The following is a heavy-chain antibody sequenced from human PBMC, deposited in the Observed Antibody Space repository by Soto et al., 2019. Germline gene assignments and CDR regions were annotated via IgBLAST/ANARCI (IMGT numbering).Heavy chain of an antibody. CDR1: GYSISSSNW. V-gene: IGHV4-28*01. D-gene: IGHD6-6*01. Sequence: SETLSLTCAVSGYSISSSNWWGWIRQPPGKGLEWIGYIYYSGTTYYNPSLKSRVTMSVDTSKNQFSLKLTSVTAADTAVYYCAGGIAARPLGYWGQGTLVTVSS. CDR3: AGGIAARPLGY. CDR2: IYYSGTT. J-gene: IGHJ4*02.